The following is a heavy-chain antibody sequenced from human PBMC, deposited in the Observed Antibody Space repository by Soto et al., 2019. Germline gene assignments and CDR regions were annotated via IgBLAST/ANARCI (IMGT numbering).Heavy chain of an antibody. CDR2: ISPGSRYP. Sequence: QVQLVESGGGLVPPGGSLRLSCAGSGFTFGDSYMSWIRQAPGKGLEWLSYISPGSRYPAYADSVKGRFTISRENARRSLFLQMTSLTAEDTGMYYCVRGGGGGLFDPWGQGTMVTVSS. D-gene: IGHD2-15*01. J-gene: IGHJ5*02. V-gene: IGHV3-11*06. CDR3: VRGGGGGLFDP. CDR1: GFTFGDSY.